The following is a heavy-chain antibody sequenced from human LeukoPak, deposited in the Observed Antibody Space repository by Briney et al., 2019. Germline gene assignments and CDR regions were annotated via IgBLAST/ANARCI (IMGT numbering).Heavy chain of an antibody. D-gene: IGHD3-16*02. Sequence: ASVKLSCRASGYTFTSYGISWVRQAPGQGLEWMGWISAYNGNTNYAKTLQGRVTMPTDTSTNTAYMEMTSLRTDDTAVYYCARDQMITFGGVIVSNSQTSKDFDYWGQGTLVTVSS. V-gene: IGHV1-18*01. CDR1: GYTFTSYG. J-gene: IGHJ4*02. CDR2: ISAYNGNT. CDR3: ARDQMITFGGVIVSNSQTSKDFDY.